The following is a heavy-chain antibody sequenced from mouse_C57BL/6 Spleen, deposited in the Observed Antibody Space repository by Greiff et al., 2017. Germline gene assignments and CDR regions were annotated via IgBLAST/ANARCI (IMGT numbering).Heavy chain of an antibody. CDR1: GFTFTDYY. D-gene: IGHD1-1*01. V-gene: IGHV7-3*01. CDR2: IRNKANGYTP. J-gene: IGHJ1*03. Sequence: EVMLVESGGGLVQPGGSLSLSCAASGFTFTDYYMSWVRQPPGKALEWWGFIRNKANGYTPEYSASVKGRFTISRDNSQSSLYLQMNALRAEDSATYYCARYDGSSFFWYFDVWGTGTTVTVAS. CDR3: ARYDGSSFFWYFDV.